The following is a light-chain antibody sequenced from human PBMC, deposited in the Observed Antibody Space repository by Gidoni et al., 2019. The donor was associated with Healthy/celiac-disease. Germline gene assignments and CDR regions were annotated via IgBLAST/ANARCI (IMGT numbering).Light chain of an antibody. CDR1: QGSSSW. J-gene: IGKJ3*01. CDR3: QQYNSYPFT. V-gene: IGKV1-5*03. CDR2: KAS. Sequence: DIQMTQSPSTLSASVGDIVTITFRASQGSSSWLAWYQQKPGKAPKLLIYKASSLESGVPSRFSGSGSGTEFTLTISSLQPDDFATYYCQQYNSYPFTFGPXTKVDIK.